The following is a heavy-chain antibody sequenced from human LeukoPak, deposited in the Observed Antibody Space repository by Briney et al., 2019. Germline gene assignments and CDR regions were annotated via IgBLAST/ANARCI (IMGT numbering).Heavy chain of an antibody. CDR3: ARQEKIAAAGGFFDY. J-gene: IGHJ4*02. D-gene: IGHD6-13*01. V-gene: IGHV4-39*01. CDR2: IYYSGST. Sequence: SETLSLTCTVSGGSISSSSYYWGWIRQPPGKGLEWIGSIYYSGSTYYNPSLKSRVTISVDTSKNQFSLKLSSVTAADTAVYYCARQEKIAAAGGFFDYWGQGTLVTVSS. CDR1: GGSISSSSYY.